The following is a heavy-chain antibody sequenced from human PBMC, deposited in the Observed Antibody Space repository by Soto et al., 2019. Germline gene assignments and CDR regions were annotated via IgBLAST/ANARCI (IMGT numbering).Heavy chain of an antibody. D-gene: IGHD1-26*01. CDR1: GGTFSSYA. J-gene: IGHJ4*02. Sequence: QVQLVQSGAEVKKPGSSVKVSCKASGGTFSSYAISWVRQAPGQGLEWMGGIIPIFGTANYAQKFQGRVTITADQSTSTAYMEVRSLRAEDTAVYYCGRDPRENVAGLDYWGQGTLVTVSS. CDR3: GRDPRENVAGLDY. CDR2: IIPIFGTA. V-gene: IGHV1-69*01.